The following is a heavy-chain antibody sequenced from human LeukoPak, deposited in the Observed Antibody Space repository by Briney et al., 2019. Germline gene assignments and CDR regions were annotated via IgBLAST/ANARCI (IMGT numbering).Heavy chain of an antibody. V-gene: IGHV4-59*01. J-gene: IGHJ4*02. CDR1: GGSIRSYY. D-gene: IGHD4-23*01. Sequence: SETLSLSCTVSGGSIRSYYWSWIRQAPGKGLEWIGFISYSGYTSYSPSLKSRVAISVDTSKSQFSLRLSSMTAADTAIYYCARGRNDNGGMFFDSWAQGTLVTVSS. CDR2: ISYSGYT. CDR3: ARGRNDNGGMFFDS.